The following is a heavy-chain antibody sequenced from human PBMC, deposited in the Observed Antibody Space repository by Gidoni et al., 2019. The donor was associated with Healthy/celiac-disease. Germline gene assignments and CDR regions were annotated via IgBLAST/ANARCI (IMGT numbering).Heavy chain of an antibody. CDR3: GRGWNYVDY. V-gene: IGHV3-21*01. CDR1: GFTFISYS. CDR2: SSSSSSYI. J-gene: IGHJ4*02. D-gene: IGHD1-1*01. Sequence: VQLVESGGGLVTPGWSLRLSCAASGFTFISYSINWVRQAQGKGLEWVSSSSSSSSYIYYADSVKGRFTSSRDNAKNSLYLQMNSLRAEDTAVYYCGRGWNYVDYWGQGTLVTVSS.